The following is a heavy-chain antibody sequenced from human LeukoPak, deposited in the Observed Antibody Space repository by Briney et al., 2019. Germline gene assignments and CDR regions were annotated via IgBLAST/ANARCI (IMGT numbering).Heavy chain of an antibody. CDR1: GYSFTNYW. Sequence: GESLKISCKGSGYSFTNYWIAWVRQMPGKSLEWMGIIYPGDSDTRYSPSFQGQVTISADKSISTAYLQWSSLKASDTAIYYCTRRGSTLNWFDPWGQGTLVTVSS. J-gene: IGHJ5*02. CDR3: TRRGSTLNWFDP. V-gene: IGHV5-51*01. CDR2: IYPGDSDT. D-gene: IGHD5/OR15-5a*01.